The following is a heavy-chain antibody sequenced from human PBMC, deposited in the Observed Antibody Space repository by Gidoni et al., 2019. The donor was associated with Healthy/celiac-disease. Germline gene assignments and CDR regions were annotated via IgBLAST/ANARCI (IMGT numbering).Heavy chain of an antibody. CDR1: GFTFSSYA. CDR3: AKRGYGDYVPGY. D-gene: IGHD4-17*01. Sequence: EVQLLESGGGLVQPGGSLRLSCAASGFTFSSYAMSWVRQAPGKGLEWVSAISGSGGSTYYADSVKGRFTISRDNSKNTLYLQMNSLRTEDTAVYYCAKRGYGDYVPGYWGQGTLVTVSS. CDR2: ISGSGGST. J-gene: IGHJ4*02. V-gene: IGHV3-23*01.